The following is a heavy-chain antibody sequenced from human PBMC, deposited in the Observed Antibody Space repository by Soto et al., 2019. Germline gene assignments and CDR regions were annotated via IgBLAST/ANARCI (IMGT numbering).Heavy chain of an antibody. V-gene: IGHV3-30*18. CDR3: AKDTIFGVVTLFDY. D-gene: IGHD3-3*01. CDR2: ISYDGSNK. J-gene: IGHJ4*02. Sequence: QVQLVESGGGVVQPGRSLRLSCAASGFTFSSYGMHWVRQAPGKGLEWVAVISYDGSNKYYADSVKGRFTISRDNSKNTLYLQMNSLRAEDTAVYYCAKDTIFGVVTLFDYWGQGTLVTVSS. CDR1: GFTFSSYG.